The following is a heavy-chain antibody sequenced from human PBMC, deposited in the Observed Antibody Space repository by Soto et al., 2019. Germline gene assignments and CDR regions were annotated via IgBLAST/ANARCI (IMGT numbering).Heavy chain of an antibody. J-gene: IGHJ4*02. D-gene: IGHD3-22*01. V-gene: IGHV4-34*01. CDR2: INHSGST. CDR1: GGSFSGYY. CDR3: ARERHYYDSSGYYYY. Sequence: SETLSLTCAVYGGSFSGYYWSWIRQPPGKGLEWIGEINHSGSTNYNPSLKSRVTISVDTSKNQFSLKLSSVTAADTAVYYCARERHYYDSSGYYYYWGQGTLVTVSS.